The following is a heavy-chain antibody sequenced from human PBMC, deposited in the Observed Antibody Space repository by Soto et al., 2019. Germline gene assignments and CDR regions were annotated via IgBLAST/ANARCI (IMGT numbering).Heavy chain of an antibody. D-gene: IGHD2-8*02. CDR1: GFTFAPSA. Sequence: QPGGSLRLSCAASGFTFAPSAMSWVRQAPGKGLEWVSSIGGSVAGTYYADSVKGRFTISRDNSKNTVYLQMNSLTAGDTAVYYCAKATATGGGAFDICGQGTMVTVSS. CDR3: AKATATGGGAFDI. V-gene: IGHV3-23*01. CDR2: IGGSVAGT. J-gene: IGHJ3*02.